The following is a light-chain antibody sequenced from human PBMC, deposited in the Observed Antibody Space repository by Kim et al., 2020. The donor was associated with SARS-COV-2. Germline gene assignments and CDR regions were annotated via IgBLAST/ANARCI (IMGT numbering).Light chain of an antibody. CDR2: DVS. CDR1: QDIRKD. V-gene: IGKV1-17*01. CDR3: QQHNTYPIT. J-gene: IGKJ5*01. Sequence: ASVGDRVTITCQASQDIRKDLGWYQQRPGKAPKRLIYDVSSLQSGVPSRFSGSGYGTEFTLTISSLQPEDFATYYCQQHNTYPITFGQGTRLEIK.